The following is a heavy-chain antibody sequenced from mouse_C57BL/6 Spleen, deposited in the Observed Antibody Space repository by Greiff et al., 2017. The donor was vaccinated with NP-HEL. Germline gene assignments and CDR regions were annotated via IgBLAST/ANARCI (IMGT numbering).Heavy chain of an antibody. CDR1: GYTFTSYW. D-gene: IGHD2-4*01. Sequence: QVQLKQPGAELVKPGASVKLSCKASGYTFTSYWMHWVKQRPGQGLEWIGMIHPNSGSTNYNEKFKSKATLTVDKSSSTAYMQLSSLTSEDSAVYYCARNYDYDGSVDYWGQGTTLTVSS. CDR3: ARNYDYDGSVDY. CDR2: IHPNSGST. J-gene: IGHJ2*01. V-gene: IGHV1-64*01.